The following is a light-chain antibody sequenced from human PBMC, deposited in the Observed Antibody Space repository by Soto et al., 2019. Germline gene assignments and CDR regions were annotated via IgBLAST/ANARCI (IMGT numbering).Light chain of an antibody. Sequence: QSVLTQPRSVSGAPGQRVTISCTGCSSNIGAGCEVHWYQHLPGKAPKLLIYGNTNRPSAVPDRFSGSKSGTSASLAITGLQAEDEADYYCQSYDSSLSASYVFGGGTKVTVL. J-gene: IGLJ1*01. CDR1: SSNIGAGCE. CDR3: QSYDSSLSASYV. V-gene: IGLV1-40*01. CDR2: GNT.